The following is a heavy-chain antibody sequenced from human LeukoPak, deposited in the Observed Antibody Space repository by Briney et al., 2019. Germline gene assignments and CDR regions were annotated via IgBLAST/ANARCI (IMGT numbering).Heavy chain of an antibody. Sequence: GESLKISCKGSGYSFTSYWIGWARQMPGKGLEWMGIIYPGDSDTRYSPSFQGQITISADKSISTAYLQWSSLKASDTAMYYCARHKRITIFGVVEGSYNWFDPWGQGTLVTVSS. J-gene: IGHJ5*02. V-gene: IGHV5-51*01. D-gene: IGHD3-3*01. CDR1: GYSFTSYW. CDR2: IYPGDSDT. CDR3: ARHKRITIFGVVEGSYNWFDP.